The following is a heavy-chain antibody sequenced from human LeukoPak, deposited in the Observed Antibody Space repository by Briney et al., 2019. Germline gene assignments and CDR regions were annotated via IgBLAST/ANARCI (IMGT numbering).Heavy chain of an antibody. D-gene: IGHD4-23*01. CDR3: ARGAHLRKNSGNGMDV. CDR1: GFTFSSYA. J-gene: IGHJ6*02. V-gene: IGHV3-30-3*01. CDR2: ISYDGSNK. Sequence: GGSLRLSCAASGFTFSSYAMHWVRQAPGKGLEWVAVISYDGSNKYYADSVKGRFTISRDNSKNTLYLQMNSLRAEDTAVYYCARGAHLRKNSGNGMDVWGQGTTVTVSS.